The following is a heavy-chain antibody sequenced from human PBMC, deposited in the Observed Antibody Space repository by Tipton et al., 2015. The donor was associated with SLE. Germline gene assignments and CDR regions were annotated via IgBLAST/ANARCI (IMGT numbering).Heavy chain of an antibody. CDR3: ARQGRFTGLDY. V-gene: IGHV4-39*07. Sequence: TLSLTCTVSGGSISSSSYYWGWIRQPPGKGLEWIGSIYHSGSTYYNPSLKSRVTISVDTSKNQFSLKLSSVTAADTAVYYCARQGRFTGLDYWGQGTLVTVSS. J-gene: IGHJ4*02. CDR2: IYHSGST. CDR1: GGSISSSSYY. D-gene: IGHD3-10*01.